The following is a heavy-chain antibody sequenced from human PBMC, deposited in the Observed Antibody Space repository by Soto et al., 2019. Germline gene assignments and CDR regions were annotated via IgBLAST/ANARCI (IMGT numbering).Heavy chain of an antibody. CDR3: AHRTTTVAWWFDP. CDR2: IYWDDDK. V-gene: IGHV2-5*02. Sequence: QITLKESGPTLVKPTQTLTLTCTFSGFSLTTSGVGVGWIRQPPGKALEWLALIYWDDDKRYSPSLKSRLTIHKDTSKNPVGIKMTNMDPADTAPFFCAHRTTTVAWWFDPWGQGTLVTVSS. CDR1: GFSLTTSGVG. J-gene: IGHJ5*02. D-gene: IGHD4-17*01.